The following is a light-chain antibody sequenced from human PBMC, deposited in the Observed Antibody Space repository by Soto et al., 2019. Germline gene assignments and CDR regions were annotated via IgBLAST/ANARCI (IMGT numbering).Light chain of an antibody. J-gene: IGKJ1*01. V-gene: IGKV1-39*01. CDR3: QQSYITPWT. CDR1: QSISTF. CDR2: AAS. Sequence: DIQMTQSPSSLSASVGDRVTITCRASQSISTFLNWYQHKPGKAPKLLMYAASRLQSGVPSRFSGSGSGTDFTLTISSLQPEDFATYYCQQSYITPWTFGQGTKVEIK.